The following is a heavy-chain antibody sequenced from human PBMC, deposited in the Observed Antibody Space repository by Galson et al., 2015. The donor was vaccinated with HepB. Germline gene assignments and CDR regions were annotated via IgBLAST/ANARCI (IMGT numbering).Heavy chain of an antibody. V-gene: IGHV6-1*01. CDR1: GDSVSSNNAA. J-gene: IGHJ3*02. Sequence: CAISGDSVSSNNAAWNWIRQSPSRGLEWLGRTYYRSKWYSDYAVSVKSRITINPDTSKNQFSLQLNSVTPEDTAVYYCTRFIAADHDAFDIWGQGTMVTVSS. CDR3: TRFIAADHDAFDI. CDR2: TYYRSKWYS. D-gene: IGHD2-15*01.